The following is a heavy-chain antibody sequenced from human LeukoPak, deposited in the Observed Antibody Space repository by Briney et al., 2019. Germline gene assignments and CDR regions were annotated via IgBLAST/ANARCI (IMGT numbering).Heavy chain of an antibody. CDR3: ARRQARDFWSGYPDSNWFDP. CDR2: IYHSGST. V-gene: IGHV4-38-2*01. J-gene: IGHJ5*02. D-gene: IGHD3-3*01. Sequence: PSETLSLTCAVSGYSISSGYYWGWIRQPPGKGLEWIGSIYHSGSTCYNPSLKSRVTISVDTSKNQFSLKLSSVTAADTAVYYCARRQARDFWSGYPDSNWFDPWGQGTLVTVSS. CDR1: GYSISSGYY.